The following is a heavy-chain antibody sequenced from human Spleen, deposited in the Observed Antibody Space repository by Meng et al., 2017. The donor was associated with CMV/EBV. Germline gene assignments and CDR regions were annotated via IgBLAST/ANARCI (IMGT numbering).Heavy chain of an antibody. J-gene: IGHJ3*02. Sequence: SETLSLTCTVSGGSISSGGYYWSWIRQHPGKGLEWIGYIYYSGSTYYNPSLKSRVTISVDTSKNQFSLKLSSVTAADTAVYYCAREGLLLERGAFDIWGQGTMVTVSS. V-gene: IGHV4-31*03. CDR1: GGSISSGGYY. D-gene: IGHD1-1*01. CDR2: IYYSGST. CDR3: AREGLLLERGAFDI.